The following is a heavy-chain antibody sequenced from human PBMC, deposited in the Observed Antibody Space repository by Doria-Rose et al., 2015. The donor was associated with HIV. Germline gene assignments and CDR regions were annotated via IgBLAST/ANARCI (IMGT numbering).Heavy chain of an antibody. CDR3: ARIKSSRWYHKYYFDF. CDR2: IVADDER. V-gene: IGHV2-26*01. CDR1: GVSLSSPGMG. Sequence: SGPVLVKPTETLTLTCTVSGVSLSSPGMGVSWIRQPPGKALEWLANIVADDERSYKTSLKGRLTISRGTSKRQVVLTMTDMDPVDTATYYCARIKSSRWYHKYYFDFWGQGTLVIVSA. J-gene: IGHJ4*02. D-gene: IGHD6-13*01.